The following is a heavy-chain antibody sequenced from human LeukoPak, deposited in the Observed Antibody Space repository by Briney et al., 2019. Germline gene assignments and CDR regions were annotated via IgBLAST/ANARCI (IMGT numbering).Heavy chain of an antibody. CDR1: GGSISSGGYY. CDR2: IYYSGST. J-gene: IGHJ2*01. V-gene: IGHV4-31*03. D-gene: IGHD2-2*01. CDR3: ARGQYHLLYWYFDL. Sequence: SETLSLTCTVSGGSISSGGYYWSWIRQHPGKGLEWIGYIYYSGSTYYNPSLKSRVTISVDTSKNQLSLKLSSVTAADTAVYYCARGQYHLLYWYFDLWGRGTLVTVSS.